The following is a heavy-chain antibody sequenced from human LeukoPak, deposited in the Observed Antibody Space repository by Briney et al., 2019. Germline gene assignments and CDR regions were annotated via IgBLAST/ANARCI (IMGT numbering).Heavy chain of an antibody. V-gene: IGHV1-2*02. CDR1: GYTFTAYY. Sequence: ASVKVSCKASGYTFTAYYIHWVRLAPGQGLEWMGWINPNSGGTNYALKFRGRVTMTRDTSISTASMELSRLISDDTAVYYCARPQDHGGNVENFNIWGQGTMVTVSS. CDR2: INPNSGGT. CDR3: ARPQDHGGNVENFNI. J-gene: IGHJ3*02. D-gene: IGHD4-23*01.